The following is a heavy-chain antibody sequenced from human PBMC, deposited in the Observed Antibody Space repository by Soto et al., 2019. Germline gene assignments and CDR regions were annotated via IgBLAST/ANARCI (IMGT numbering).Heavy chain of an antibody. CDR1: GGSISSYY. V-gene: IGHV4-59*08. Sequence: SETLSLTCTVSGGSISSYYWSWIRQPPGKGLEWIGYIYYSGSTNYNPSLKSRVTISVDTSNNQFSLKLSSVTAADTAVYYCARRHGSCFDYWGQGTLVTVSS. CDR2: IYYSGST. J-gene: IGHJ4*02. CDR3: ARRHGSCFDY.